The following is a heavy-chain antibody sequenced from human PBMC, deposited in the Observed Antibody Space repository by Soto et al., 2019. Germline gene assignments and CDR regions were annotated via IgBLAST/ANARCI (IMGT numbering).Heavy chain of an antibody. V-gene: IGHV1-3*01. CDR3: ARTLEDQGGGAFDI. CDR1: GYTFTSYA. CDR2: INAGNGNT. Sequence: QVQLVQSGAEVKKPGASVKVSCKASGYTFTSYAMHWVRQAPGQRLEWMGWINAGNGNTKYSQKFQGRVTITRDTPASTAYMELSSLRSEDTAVYYCARTLEDQGGGAFDIWGQGTMVTVSS. J-gene: IGHJ3*02. D-gene: IGHD1-1*01.